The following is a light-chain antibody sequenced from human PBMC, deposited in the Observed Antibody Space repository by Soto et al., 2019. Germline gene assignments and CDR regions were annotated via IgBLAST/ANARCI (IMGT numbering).Light chain of an antibody. CDR3: QQYNNWPPIT. CDR1: QSVLYSSNNKNY. Sequence: EIVMTQSPTSLAVSLGERATIPCLPSQSVLYSSNNKNYFAWARQKPGQRPRALIYGACTRECGVPDRVSGSGSGTDFTLTISILQAEDVAVYDCQQYNNWPPITFGQGTRLEI. V-gene: IGKV4-1*01. J-gene: IGKJ5*01. CDR2: GAC.